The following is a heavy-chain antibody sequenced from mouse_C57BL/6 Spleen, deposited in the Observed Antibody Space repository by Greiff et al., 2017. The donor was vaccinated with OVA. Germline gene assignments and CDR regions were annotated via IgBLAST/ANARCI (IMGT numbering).Heavy chain of an antibody. CDR3: AISNYDYYAMDY. D-gene: IGHD2-5*01. CDR2: IYPGDGDT. V-gene: IGHV1-80*01. J-gene: IGHJ4*01. CDR1: GYAFSSYW. Sequence: VQLQQSGAELVKPGASVKISCKASGYAFSSYWMNWVKQRPGKGLEWIGQIYPGDGDTNYNGKFKGKATLTADKSSSTAYMQLSSLTSEDSAVYFCAISNYDYYAMDYWGQGTSVTVSS.